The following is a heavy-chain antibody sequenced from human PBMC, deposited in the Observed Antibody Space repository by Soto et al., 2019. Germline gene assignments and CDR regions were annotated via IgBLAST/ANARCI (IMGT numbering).Heavy chain of an antibody. CDR2: ISAYNGNT. CDR1: GYTFTSYG. CDR3: SREGDCSGGSCYYYYYMDV. D-gene: IGHD2-15*01. J-gene: IGHJ6*03. Sequence: ASVKVSCKASGYTFTSYGISWVRQAPGQGPEWMGWISAYNGNTNYAQKLQGRVTMTTDTSTSTAYMELRSLRSDDTAVYYCSREGDCSGGSCYYYYYMDVWGKGTTVTVSS. V-gene: IGHV1-18*01.